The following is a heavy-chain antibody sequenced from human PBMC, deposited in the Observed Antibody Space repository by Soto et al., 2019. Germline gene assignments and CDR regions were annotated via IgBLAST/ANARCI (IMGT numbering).Heavy chain of an antibody. J-gene: IGHJ4*02. CDR1: GGSISSYY. CDR3: ARQSGATQSSFDY. D-gene: IGHD1-26*01. V-gene: IGHV4-59*01. Sequence: SETLSLTCTVSGGSISSYYWSWIRQPPGKGLERIGYIYYSGSTNYNPSLKSRVTISVDTSKNQFSLKLSSVTAADTAVYYCARQSGATQSSFDYWGQGTLVTVSS. CDR2: IYYSGST.